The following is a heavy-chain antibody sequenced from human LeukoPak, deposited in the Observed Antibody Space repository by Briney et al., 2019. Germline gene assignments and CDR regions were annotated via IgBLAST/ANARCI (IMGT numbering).Heavy chain of an antibody. CDR2: ISYDGSNK. CDR1: GFTFSSYA. D-gene: IGHD2-2*01. J-gene: IGHJ6*03. Sequence: TGRSLRLSCAASGFTFSSYAMHWVRQAPGKGLEWVAVISYDGSNKYYADSVKGRFTISRDNSKNTLCLQMNSLRAEDTAVYYCARDQGGCSSTSCSLLKYYYYYMDVWGKGTTVTVSS. V-gene: IGHV3-30*01. CDR3: ARDQGGCSSTSCSLLKYYYYYMDV.